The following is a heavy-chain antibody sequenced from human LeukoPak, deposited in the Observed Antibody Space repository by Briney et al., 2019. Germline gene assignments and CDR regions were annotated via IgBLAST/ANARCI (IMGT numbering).Heavy chain of an antibody. Sequence: GESLKISCKGSGYGFTSYWIGWVRQMPGKGLEWMGIIYPGDSDTRYSPSFQGQVTISADKSISTAYLQWSSLKASDTAMYYCARQYQLLQSSYYFDYWGQGTLVTVSS. V-gene: IGHV5-51*01. CDR1: GYGFTSYW. J-gene: IGHJ4*02. CDR2: IYPGDSDT. D-gene: IGHD2-2*01. CDR3: ARQYQLLQSSYYFDY.